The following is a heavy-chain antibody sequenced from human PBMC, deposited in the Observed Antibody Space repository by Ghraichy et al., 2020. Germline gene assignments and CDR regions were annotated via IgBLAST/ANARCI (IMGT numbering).Heavy chain of an antibody. J-gene: IGHJ4*02. V-gene: IGHV3-23*01. CDR2: ISGSGGDT. CDR1: GFTFSSYA. Sequence: GGSLRLSCAASGFTFSSYAMTWVRQAPGKGLEWVSAISGSGGDTFYADSVKGRFTISRDNSKHTLYLQINSLRAEDTAVYYCARRNYYFEYWGQGTLVTVSS. CDR3: ARRNYYFEY.